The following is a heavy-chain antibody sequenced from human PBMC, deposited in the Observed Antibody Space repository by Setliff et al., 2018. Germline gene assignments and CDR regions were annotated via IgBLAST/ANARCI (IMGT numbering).Heavy chain of an antibody. D-gene: IGHD3-10*01. V-gene: IGHV4-39*07. CDR1: GDSISNTGYY. Sequence: LSLTCIVAGDSISNTGYYWGWIRQPPGKGLEWIGRIYNSGSTNNNPSLKSRATISGDTSKNQFSLKLTSVTAADTAVYFCARSLGSGSYYNSRPFYSDYWGQGTLVTVSS. CDR2: IYNSGST. J-gene: IGHJ4*02. CDR3: ARSLGSGSYYNSRPFYSDY.